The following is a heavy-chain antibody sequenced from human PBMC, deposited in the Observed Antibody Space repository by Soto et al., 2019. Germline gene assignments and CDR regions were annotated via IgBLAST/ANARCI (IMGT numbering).Heavy chain of an antibody. V-gene: IGHV1-46*01. D-gene: IGHD4-17*01. CDR3: ARDGMTTVVTIYWYFDL. J-gene: IGHJ2*01. CDR1: GYTFIDYY. CDR2: INPSGGST. Sequence: ASVKVSCKASGYTFIDYYLHWVRQAPGQGPEWMGWINPSGGSTSYAQKFQGRVTMTRDTSTSTVYMELSSLRSEDTAVYYCARDGMTTVVTIYWYFDLWGRGTLVTVSS.